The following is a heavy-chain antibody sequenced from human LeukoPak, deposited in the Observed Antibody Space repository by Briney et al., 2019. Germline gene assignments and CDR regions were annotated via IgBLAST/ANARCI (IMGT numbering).Heavy chain of an antibody. CDR2: IIPILGIA. V-gene: IGHV1-69*04. J-gene: IGHJ6*02. Sequence: SVKVSCKASGGTLSSYAISWVRQAPGQGLEWMGRIIPILGIANYAQKFQGRVTITADKSTSTAYMELSSLRSEDTAVYYCARADNGMDVWGQGTTVTVSS. CDR1: GGTLSSYA. CDR3: ARADNGMDV.